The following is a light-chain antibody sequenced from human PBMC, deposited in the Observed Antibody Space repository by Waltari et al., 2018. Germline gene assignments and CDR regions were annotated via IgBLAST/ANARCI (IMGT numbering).Light chain of an antibody. CDR1: QSILYNSKNKSF. Sequence: DIVMTQSPDSLAVSLGETATIKCRSSQSILYNSKNKSFLAWYHQKPGQPPKLLIYWASARESGVPERFSGSGSGTDFTLTIRSLQAEDVGIYYCLQYYSTPGMFGQGTRVEIK. CDR3: LQYYSTPGM. V-gene: IGKV4-1*01. CDR2: WAS. J-gene: IGKJ1*01.